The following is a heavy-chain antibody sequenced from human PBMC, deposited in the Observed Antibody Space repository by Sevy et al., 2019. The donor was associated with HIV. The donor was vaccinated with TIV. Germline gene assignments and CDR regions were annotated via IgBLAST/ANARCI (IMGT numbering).Heavy chain of an antibody. D-gene: IGHD1-26*01. V-gene: IGHV3-7*01. CDR1: GFTFGPYW. J-gene: IGHJ5*02. CDR3: ARGVGPDR. CDR2: IRPAGSDK. Sequence: GGSLRLSCKASGFTFGPYWMTWVRQAPGKGLEWVANIRPAGSDKYYVDSVKGRFTISRDNAKNSLYLQMNSLRADDTAMYYCARGVGPDRWGQGALVTVSS.